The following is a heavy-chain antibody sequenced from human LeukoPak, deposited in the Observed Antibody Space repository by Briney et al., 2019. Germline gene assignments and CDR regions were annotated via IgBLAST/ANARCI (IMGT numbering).Heavy chain of an antibody. D-gene: IGHD4-17*01. Sequence: SETLSLTCAVYGGSFSGYYWSWIRQPPGKGLEWIGEINHSGSTNYNPSLKSRVTISVDTSKNQFSLTLSSGTAADTAVYYCAGGGGDYGDYVQRNWGQGTLVTVSS. CDR2: INHSGST. CDR1: GGSFSGYY. V-gene: IGHV4-34*01. CDR3: AGGGGDYGDYVQRN. J-gene: IGHJ4*02.